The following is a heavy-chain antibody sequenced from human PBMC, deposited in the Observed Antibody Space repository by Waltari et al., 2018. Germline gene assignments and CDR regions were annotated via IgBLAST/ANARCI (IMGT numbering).Heavy chain of an antibody. CDR1: GFTFSSYA. Sequence: EVQLLESGGGLVQPGGSLRLSCAASGFTFSSYAMSWVRQAPGKGLEWVSAISGSGGSTYYADSVKGRFTISRDNSKNTLYLQMNSLRAEDTAVYYCAKDSRRTYRSPVPGRHYYYGMDVWGQGTTVTVSS. CDR2: ISGSGGST. J-gene: IGHJ6*02. D-gene: IGHD1-1*01. CDR3: AKDSRRTYRSPVPGRHYYYGMDV. V-gene: IGHV3-23*01.